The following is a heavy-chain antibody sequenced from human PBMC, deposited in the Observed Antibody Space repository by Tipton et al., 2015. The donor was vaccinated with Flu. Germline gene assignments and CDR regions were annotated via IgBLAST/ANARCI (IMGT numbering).Heavy chain of an antibody. CDR1: GFTFSDYY. V-gene: IGHV3-11*01. CDR3: ARDGVAAAGIPIQH. Sequence: SLRLSCAASGFTFSDYYMSWIRQAPGKGLEWVSYISSSGSTIYYADSVKGRFTISGDNAKNSLYLQMNSLRAEDTAVYYCARDGVAAAGIPIQHWGQGTLVTVSS. J-gene: IGHJ1*01. D-gene: IGHD6-13*01. CDR2: ISSSGSTI.